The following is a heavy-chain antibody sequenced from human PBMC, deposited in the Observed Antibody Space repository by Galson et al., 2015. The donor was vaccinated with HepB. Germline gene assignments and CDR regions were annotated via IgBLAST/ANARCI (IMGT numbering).Heavy chain of an antibody. CDR2: IKSDGSTI. J-gene: IGHJ4*02. V-gene: IGHV3-74*01. D-gene: IGHD5-18*01. CDR1: GFTFSSYW. Sequence: SLRLSCAASGFTFSSYWMNWVRQAPGKGLVWVSRIKSDGSTINYADSVKGRFTISRDNAKNTLYLQMDSLRDEDTAVYYCTRGWVQIWPFDSWGQGTLVTVSS. CDR3: TRGWVQIWPFDS.